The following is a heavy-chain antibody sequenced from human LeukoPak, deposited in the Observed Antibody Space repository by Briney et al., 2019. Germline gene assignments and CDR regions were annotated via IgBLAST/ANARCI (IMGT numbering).Heavy chain of an antibody. V-gene: IGHV1-69*13. CDR2: IIPIFGTA. J-gene: IGHJ4*02. CDR1: GYTFTSYG. CDR3: ARDVNGDYGFDY. D-gene: IGHD4-17*01. Sequence: SVKVSCKASGYTFTSYGISWVRQAPGQGLEWMGGIIPIFGTANYAQKFQGRVTITADESTSTAYMELSSLRSEDTAVYYCARDVNGDYGFDYWGQGTLVTVSS.